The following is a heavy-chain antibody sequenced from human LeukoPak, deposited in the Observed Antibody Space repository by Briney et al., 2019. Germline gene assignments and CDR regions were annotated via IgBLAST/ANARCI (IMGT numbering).Heavy chain of an antibody. Sequence: GGSLRLSCAASGFTFSSYAMSWIRQAPGRGLEWVSCISSSSSNIKYADSVKGRFTISRDNAKNSLYLQMNSLRAEDTAVYYCVRGGLRYFDPWDQGTMVTVSS. D-gene: IGHD3-9*01. CDR3: VRGGLRYFDP. CDR1: GFTFSSYA. J-gene: IGHJ3*01. V-gene: IGHV3-48*04. CDR2: ISSSSSNI.